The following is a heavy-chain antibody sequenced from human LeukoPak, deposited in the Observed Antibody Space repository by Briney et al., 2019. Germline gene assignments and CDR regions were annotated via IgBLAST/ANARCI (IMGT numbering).Heavy chain of an antibody. CDR2: IYYSGST. D-gene: IGHD6-19*01. Sequence: SETLSLTCTVSGGSISSSSYYWGWIRQPPGKGLEWIGSIYYSGSTYYNPSLKSRVTISVGTSKNQFSLKLSSVTAADTAVYYCVYSSGWYDIDAFDIWGQGTTNTVSS. J-gene: IGHJ3*02. CDR1: GGSISSSSYY. CDR3: VYSSGWYDIDAFDI. V-gene: IGHV4-39*01.